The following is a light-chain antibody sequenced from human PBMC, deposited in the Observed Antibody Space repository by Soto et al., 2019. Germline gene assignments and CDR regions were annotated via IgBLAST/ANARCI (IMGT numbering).Light chain of an antibody. CDR1: QSLFHNPTTRSH. CDR2: WAS. J-gene: IGKJ1*01. Sequence: DVVMTQSPDSLAVSLGERATTNCKSSQSLFHNPTTRSHLAWYQQKPGQPPQLLLYWASIRESGGPDRFSGSGSVTEFTLTISSLQAEDVAVYYCQQYYTTPHTFGQGTKVEI. CDR3: QQYYTTPHT. V-gene: IGKV4-1*01.